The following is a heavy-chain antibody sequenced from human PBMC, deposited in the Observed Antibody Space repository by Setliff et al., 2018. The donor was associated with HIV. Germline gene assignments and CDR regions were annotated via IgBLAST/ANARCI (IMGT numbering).Heavy chain of an antibody. CDR3: AAYSSSSSFDY. Sequence: PSETLSLTCSVSGPSLSTGHHWGWIRQTPEKGLEWIGSSSDSGYTHYNPSLKSRVTISVDTSRKQFSLKLSSVTAADTAVYYCAAYSSSSSFDYWGQGTLVTVSS. V-gene: IGHV4-38-2*02. J-gene: IGHJ4*02. CDR1: GPSLSTGHH. D-gene: IGHD6-6*01. CDR2: SSDSGYT.